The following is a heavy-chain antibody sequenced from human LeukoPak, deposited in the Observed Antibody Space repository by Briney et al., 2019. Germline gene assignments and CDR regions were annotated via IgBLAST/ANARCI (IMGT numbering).Heavy chain of an antibody. CDR2: IYYGGST. J-gene: IGHJ4*02. D-gene: IGHD5-18*01. V-gene: IGHV4-59*01. Sequence: SETLSLIWTVSGGPIGRYYWRWIRQPPGKGLEWIGYIYYGGSTNYNPSLKSRVTISVDTSKNQSSLKLSSVTAADTAVYYCARVGIQQCILDYWGQGTLVTVSS. CDR3: ARVGIQQCILDY. CDR1: GGPIGRYY.